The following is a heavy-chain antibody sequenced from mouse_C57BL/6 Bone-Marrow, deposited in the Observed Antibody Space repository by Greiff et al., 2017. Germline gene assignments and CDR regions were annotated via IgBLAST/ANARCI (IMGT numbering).Heavy chain of an antibody. CDR2: IYPGSGST. J-gene: IGHJ4*01. D-gene: IGHD2-12*01. Sequence: VQLQQPGAELVKPGASVKMSCKASGYTFTSYWITWVKQRPGQGLEWIGDIYPGSGSTNYNEKFKSKATLTVDTSSSTAYMQLSSLTSEDSAVNCCARHYCYDRYAWAFWGQGSSVTVSS. CDR3: ARHYCYDRYAWAF. V-gene: IGHV1-55*01. CDR1: GYTFTSYW.